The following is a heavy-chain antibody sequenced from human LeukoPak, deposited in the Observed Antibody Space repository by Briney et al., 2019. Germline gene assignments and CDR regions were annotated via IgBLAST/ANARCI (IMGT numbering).Heavy chain of an antibody. CDR3: ARGYSSSSGGFD. V-gene: IGHV4-59*01. CDR1: GGSISSYY. Sequence: SETLSLTCTVSGGSISSYYWSWIRQPPGKGLEWIGYIYYSGSTNYNPPLKSRVTISVDTSKNQFSLKLSSVTAADTAVYYCARGYSSSSGGFDWGQGTLVTVSS. J-gene: IGHJ4*02. D-gene: IGHD6-6*01. CDR2: IYYSGST.